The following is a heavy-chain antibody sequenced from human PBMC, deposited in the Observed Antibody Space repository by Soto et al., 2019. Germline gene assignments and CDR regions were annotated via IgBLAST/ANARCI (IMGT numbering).Heavy chain of an antibody. CDR2: TYYRSKWYN. CDR3: ARDDNWNYRMKGAFDI. J-gene: IGHJ3*02. V-gene: IGHV6-1*01. Sequence: SQTLSLTCAISGDSVSSNSAAWNWIRQSPSRGLEWLGRTYYRSKWYNDYAVSVKSRITINPDTSKNQFSLQLNSVTPEDTAVYYCARDDNWNYRMKGAFDIWGQGTMVTVSS. D-gene: IGHD1-7*01. CDR1: GDSVSSNSAA.